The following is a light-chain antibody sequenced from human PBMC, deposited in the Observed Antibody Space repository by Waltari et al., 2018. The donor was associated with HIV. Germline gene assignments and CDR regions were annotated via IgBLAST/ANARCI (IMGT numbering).Light chain of an antibody. V-gene: IGLV1-44*01. J-gene: IGLJ2*01. Sequence: QSVLTHPPSAPGLPGQRVTISCSASSSNIGSKTVNWYQQLPGTAPKLLIYSNNQRPSGVPDRFSGSKSGTSASLAISGLQSEDEADYYCAAWDDSLNGVVFGGGTKLTVL. CDR1: SSNIGSKT. CDR3: AAWDDSLNGVV. CDR2: SNN.